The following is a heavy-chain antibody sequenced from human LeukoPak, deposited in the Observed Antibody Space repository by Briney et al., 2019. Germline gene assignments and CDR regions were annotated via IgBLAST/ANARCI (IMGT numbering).Heavy chain of an antibody. D-gene: IGHD6-13*01. CDR2: ISSSSSYI. CDR1: GFTFSSYS. V-gene: IGHV3-21*04. CDR3: AKGYRSSWSSHFDY. J-gene: IGHJ4*02. Sequence: NPGGSLRLSCAASGFTFSSYSMNWVRQAPGKGLEWVSSISSSSSYIYYADSVKGRFTISSDNAKNSLYLQMNSLRAEDTALYYCAKGYRSSWSSHFDYWGQGTLVTVSS.